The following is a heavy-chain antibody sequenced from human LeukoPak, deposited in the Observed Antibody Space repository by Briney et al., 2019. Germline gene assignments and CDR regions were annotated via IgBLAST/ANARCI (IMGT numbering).Heavy chain of an antibody. J-gene: IGHJ4*02. CDR3: AAKEGLAGYLSGSFDY. Sequence: SGGSLRLSCAASGFTFTNYAMTWVRQAPGKGREWVSAISAGGVDTFYADSVRGRFTISRDNSKSTLYLQMNSLRAEDTAVYYCAAKEGLAGYLSGSFDYWGQGTLVTGSS. V-gene: IGHV3-23*01. CDR1: GFTFTNYA. D-gene: IGHD3-9*01. CDR2: ISAGGVDT.